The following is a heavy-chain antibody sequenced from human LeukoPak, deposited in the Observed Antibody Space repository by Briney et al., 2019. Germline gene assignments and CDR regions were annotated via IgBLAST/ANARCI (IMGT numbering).Heavy chain of an antibody. D-gene: IGHD3-9*01. J-gene: IGHJ2*01. Sequence: GGSLRLSCAASGFSVSSNDMAWVGQAPGKGLEWVSVIYDGGFTDYTDSVKGRFTISRDTSKNTLYLQMSSLRVEDTAGYYCARVMGRLVRNWYFDLWGSGTLVTVSA. CDR3: ARVMGRLVRNWYFDL. CDR1: GFSVSSND. CDR2: IYDGGFT. V-gene: IGHV3-66*01.